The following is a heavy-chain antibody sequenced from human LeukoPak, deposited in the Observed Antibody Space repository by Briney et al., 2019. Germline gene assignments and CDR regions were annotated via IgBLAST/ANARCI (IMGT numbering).Heavy chain of an antibody. D-gene: IGHD3-22*01. CDR1: GGSISSYY. CDR2: IYYSGST. Sequence: TSETLSLTCTLSGGSISSYYWSWIRQPPGKGLEWIGYIYYSGSTNYNPSLKSRVTISVDTSKNQFSLKLSSVTAADTAVYCCARRTYYYDSSGYYWWNFDYWGQGTLVTVSS. V-gene: IGHV4-59*01. J-gene: IGHJ4*02. CDR3: ARRTYYYDSSGYYWWNFDY.